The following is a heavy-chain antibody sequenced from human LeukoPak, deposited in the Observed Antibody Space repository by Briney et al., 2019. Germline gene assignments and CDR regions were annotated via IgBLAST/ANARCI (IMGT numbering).Heavy chain of an antibody. D-gene: IGHD3-3*01. Sequence: TLSLTCTVSRGSISSGSYYWSWIRQPAGKGLEWIGRIYTRGSTSYSPSLKSRVTISVDTSKNQFSLKLSSVTAADTAVHYCARDQITIFGVVKDYYYMDVWGKGTTVTVSS. V-gene: IGHV4-61*02. CDR3: ARDQITIFGVVKDYYYMDV. CDR1: RGSISSGSYY. J-gene: IGHJ6*03. CDR2: IYTRGST.